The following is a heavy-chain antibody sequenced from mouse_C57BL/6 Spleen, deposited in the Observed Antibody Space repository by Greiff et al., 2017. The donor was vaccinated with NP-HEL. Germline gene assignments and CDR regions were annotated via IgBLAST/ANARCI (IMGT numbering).Heavy chain of an antibody. Sequence: QVQLQQPGAELVKPGASVQLSCKASGYTFTSYWMQWVKQRPGQGLEWIGEIDPSDSYTNYNQKFKGKATLTVDTSSSTAYRQLSSLTSEDSAVYYCARYPKLGRGAMDYWGQGTSVTVSS. J-gene: IGHJ4*01. V-gene: IGHV1-50*01. D-gene: IGHD4-1*01. CDR2: IDPSDSYT. CDR3: ARYPKLGRGAMDY. CDR1: GYTFTSYW.